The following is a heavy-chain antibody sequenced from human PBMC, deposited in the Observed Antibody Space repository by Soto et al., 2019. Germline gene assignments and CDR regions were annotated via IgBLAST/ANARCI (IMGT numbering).Heavy chain of an antibody. Sequence: EVQLVESGGGLVQPGGSLRLSCAASGFTFSSYWMSWVRQAPGKGLEWVANVNQDGGEKFYEDSVKGRFTISRDNAMNSMYLQMNSLRAEDTAVYYCARGRPVPYWGQGTLVTVSS. CDR2: VNQDGGEK. D-gene: IGHD3-10*01. V-gene: IGHV3-7*01. J-gene: IGHJ4*02. CDR1: GFTFSSYW. CDR3: ARGRPVPY.